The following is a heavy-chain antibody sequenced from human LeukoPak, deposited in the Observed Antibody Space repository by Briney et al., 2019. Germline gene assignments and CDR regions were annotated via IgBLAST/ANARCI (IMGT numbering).Heavy chain of an antibody. Sequence: GGSLRPSCAASGFTFSSYGMHWVRQAPGKGLEWVAVIWYDGSNKYYADSVKGRFTISRDNSKNTLYLQMNSLRAEDTAVYYCAREDSSGYYYPADYYYGMDVWGQGTTVTVSS. CDR3: AREDSSGYYYPADYYYGMDV. CDR1: GFTFSSYG. V-gene: IGHV3-33*01. D-gene: IGHD3-22*01. J-gene: IGHJ6*02. CDR2: IWYDGSNK.